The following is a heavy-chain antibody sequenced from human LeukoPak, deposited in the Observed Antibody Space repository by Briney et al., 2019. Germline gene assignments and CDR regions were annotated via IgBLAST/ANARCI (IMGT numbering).Heavy chain of an antibody. CDR1: GGSISSSNW. CDR3: ARSDFYYGMDV. J-gene: IGHJ6*02. Sequence: PSETLSLTCAVSGGSISSSNWWSWVRQPPGKGLEWIGEIYHSGSTNYNPSVKSRVTISVATSKNQFSLNLSSVSAADTAVYYCARSDFYYGMDVWGQGTTVTVSS. V-gene: IGHV4-4*02. CDR2: IYHSGST.